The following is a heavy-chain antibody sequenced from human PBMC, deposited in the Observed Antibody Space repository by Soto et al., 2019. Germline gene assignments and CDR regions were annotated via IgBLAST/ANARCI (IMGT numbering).Heavy chain of an antibody. Sequence: SETLSLTCAVYGGSFSGYYWSWIRQPPGKGLEWIGEINHSGSTNYNPSLKSRVTISVDTSKNQFSLKLSSVTAADTAVYYCAREASRYYYYMDVWGKGTTVTVSS. CDR1: GGSFSGYY. J-gene: IGHJ6*03. CDR3: AREASRYYYYMDV. CDR2: INHSGST. V-gene: IGHV4-34*01.